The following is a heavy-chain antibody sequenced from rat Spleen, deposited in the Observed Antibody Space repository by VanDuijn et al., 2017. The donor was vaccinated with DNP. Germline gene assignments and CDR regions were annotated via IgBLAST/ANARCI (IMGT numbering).Heavy chain of an antibody. CDR1: VYSIPSNF. CDR2: IRYSGIT. J-gene: IGHJ1*01. V-gene: IGHV3-1*01. CDR3: ARGLNYGGYSYSGYFDF. Sequence: EVQLQESGPGLVKPSQSLSLNCSVTVYSIPSNFWGWSRKVPGNKMEWMCYIRYSGITGYNPVLKSRISITRDTSKNQFFLQLNSIPTEDIATYYCARGLNYGGYSYSGYFDFWGPGTMVTVSS. D-gene: IGHD1-11*01.